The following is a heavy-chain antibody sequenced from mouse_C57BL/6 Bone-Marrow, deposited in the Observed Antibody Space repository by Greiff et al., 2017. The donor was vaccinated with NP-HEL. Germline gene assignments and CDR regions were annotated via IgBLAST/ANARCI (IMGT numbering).Heavy chain of an antibody. CDR1: GFTFSSYA. CDR2: ISDGGSYT. Sequence: EVQGVESGGGLVKPGGSLKLSCAASGFTFSSYAMSWVRQTPEKRLEWVATISDGGSYTYYPDNVKGRFTISRDNAKNNLYLQMSHLKSEDTAMYYCARDDGKEAYWGQGTLVTVSA. CDR3: ARDDGKEAY. D-gene: IGHD2-1*01. J-gene: IGHJ3*01. V-gene: IGHV5-4*01.